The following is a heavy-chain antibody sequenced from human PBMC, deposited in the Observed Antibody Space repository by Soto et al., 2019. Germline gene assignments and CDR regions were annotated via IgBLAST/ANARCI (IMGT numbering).Heavy chain of an antibody. CDR1: GGSISSYY. CDR2: IYYSGST. V-gene: IGHV4-59*01. J-gene: IGHJ4*02. CDR3: ERVGGGGGYCSGGSCPGFDY. Sequence: PSETLSLTCTVAGGSISSYYWSWIRQPPGKGLEWIGYIYYSGSTNYNPSLKSRVTISVDTSKNQVSLKLSSVTAADTAVYYCERVGGGGGYCSGGSCPGFDYWGQGTLVTVSS. D-gene: IGHD2-15*01.